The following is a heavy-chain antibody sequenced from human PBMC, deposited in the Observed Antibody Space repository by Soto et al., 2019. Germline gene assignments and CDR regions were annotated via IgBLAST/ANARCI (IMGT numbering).Heavy chain of an antibody. V-gene: IGHV4-34*01. CDR2: INHSGST. Sequence: PSVTLCLPWSLYRRRLCGYYWSWFRQAPGKGLEWIGEINHSGSTNYNPSLKSRVTISVDPSKNQFSLKLSSVTAADTAVYYCARGSLPIWQQLGYWFDPWGQGTLVTVS. D-gene: IGHD6-13*01. CDR3: ARGSLPIWQQLGYWFDP. CDR1: RRRLCGYY. J-gene: IGHJ5*02.